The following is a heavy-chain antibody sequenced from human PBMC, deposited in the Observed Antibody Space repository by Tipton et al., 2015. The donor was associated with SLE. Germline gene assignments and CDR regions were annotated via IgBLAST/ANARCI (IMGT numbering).Heavy chain of an antibody. J-gene: IGHJ3*02. CDR2: IYYSGST. CDR1: GGSISSYY. D-gene: IGHD3-16*02. CDR3: ARGKGYDYIWGSYRPPGAFDI. Sequence: TLSLTCTVSGGSISSYYWSWIRQPPGKGLEWIGYIYYSGSTNYNPSLKRRVTISVDKSKNQFSLKLSSVTAADTAVYYCARGKGYDYIWGSYRPPGAFDIWGQGTMVTVSS. V-gene: IGHV4-59*01.